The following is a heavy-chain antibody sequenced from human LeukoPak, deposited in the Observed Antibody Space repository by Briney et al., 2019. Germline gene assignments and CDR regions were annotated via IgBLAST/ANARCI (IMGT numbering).Heavy chain of an antibody. Sequence: GGSLRLSCAASGFTFSSYAMSWVRQAPGKGVEWVSAISGSGGSTYYADSVKGRFTISRDNSKNTLYLQMNSLRAEDTAVYYCAKDTPSVRGVIIRFDYWGQGTLVTVSS. V-gene: IGHV3-23*01. J-gene: IGHJ4*02. CDR3: AKDTPSVRGVIIRFDY. CDR2: ISGSGGST. CDR1: GFTFSSYA. D-gene: IGHD3-10*01.